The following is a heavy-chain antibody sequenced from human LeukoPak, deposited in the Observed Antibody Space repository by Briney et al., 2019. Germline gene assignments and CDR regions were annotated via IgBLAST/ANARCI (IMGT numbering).Heavy chain of an antibody. V-gene: IGHV3-53*01. CDR1: GFTVSSNY. D-gene: IGHD2/OR15-2a*01. CDR2: IYTGGST. J-gene: IGHJ4*02. Sequence: GGSLRLSCAASGFTVSSNYMGWVRQAPGKGLEWVSIIYTGGSTYYADSVRGRFTISRDNSKNTLYLQMNSLRSEDTAVYYCARDRTTADYFDYWGQGTLVTVSS. CDR3: ARDRTTADYFDY.